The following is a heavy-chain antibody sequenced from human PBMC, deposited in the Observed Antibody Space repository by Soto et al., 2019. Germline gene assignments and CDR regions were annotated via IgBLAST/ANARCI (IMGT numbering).Heavy chain of an antibody. CDR2: IYWDDSK. CDR1: GFSLSTSGVG. J-gene: IGHJ4*02. V-gene: IGHV2-5*02. Sequence: QITLKESGPTLVRPTQTLTLTCAFSGFSLSTSGVGVGWIRQPPGKALEWLAVIYWDDSKHYSPSLRSRLTITIDTSTPQVVLTMTNMDPMDTGTYYCAHKGPEDWPLDYWGQGTLVTVSS. D-gene: IGHD3-9*01. CDR3: AHKGPEDWPLDY.